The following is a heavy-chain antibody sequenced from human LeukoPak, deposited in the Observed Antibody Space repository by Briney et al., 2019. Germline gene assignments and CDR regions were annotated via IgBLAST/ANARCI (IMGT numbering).Heavy chain of an antibody. Sequence: GGSLRLSCAASSFSFRNHAMHWVRQAPGKGLEYVSGIGSNGGTTNYASSVKGRFTISRDNSKNTLYLQMGSLRTDDMAVYYCARGGGYKNADFWGQGTLVTVSS. V-gene: IGHV3-64*01. CDR1: SFSFRNHA. D-gene: IGHD3-16*01. CDR2: IGSNGGTT. J-gene: IGHJ4*02. CDR3: ARGGGYKNADF.